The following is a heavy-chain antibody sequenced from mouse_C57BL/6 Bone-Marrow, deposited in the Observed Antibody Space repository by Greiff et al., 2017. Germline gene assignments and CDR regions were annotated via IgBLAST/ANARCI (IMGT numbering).Heavy chain of an antibody. CDR1: GYSFTGYF. Sequence: EVQLQQSGPELVKPGDSVKISCKASGYSFTGYFMNWVMQSHGKSLEWIGRINPYNGDTFYNQKFKGKATLTVDKSSSTAHMELRSLTSEDSAVYYCARPGLGRGTWFAYWGQGTLVTVAA. D-gene: IGHD2-4*01. CDR3: ARPGLGRGTWFAY. J-gene: IGHJ3*01. V-gene: IGHV1-20*01. CDR2: INPYNGDT.